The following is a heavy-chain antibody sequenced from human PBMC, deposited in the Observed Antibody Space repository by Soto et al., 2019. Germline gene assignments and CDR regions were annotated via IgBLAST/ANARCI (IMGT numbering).Heavy chain of an antibody. CDR1: GFTFSLYS. D-gene: IGHD3-10*01. Sequence: EVQLVESGGGLVQPGGSLRLSCAASGFTFSLYSMSWVRQAPGKGLEWVSYISRSSTGIHYADSVKGRFTISRDDATNSMHLQMNRLRDGDRGAEYCARAVTWGVDVWGQGATVSIAS. V-gene: IGHV3-48*02. J-gene: IGHJ6*02. CDR3: ARAVTWGVDV. CDR2: ISRSSTGI.